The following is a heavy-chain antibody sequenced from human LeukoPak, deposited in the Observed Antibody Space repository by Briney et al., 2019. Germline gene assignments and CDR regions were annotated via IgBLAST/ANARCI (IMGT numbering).Heavy chain of an antibody. D-gene: IGHD3-3*01. V-gene: IGHV4-59*01. Sequence: SETLSLTCTVSGGSISSYYWSWIRQPPGKGLEWIGYIYYSGSTNYNPSLKSRVTISVGTSKNQFSLKLSSVTAGDTAVYYCAAASIWSGYYNYWGQGTLVTVSS. CDR2: IYYSGST. CDR1: GGSISSYY. CDR3: AAASIWSGYYNY. J-gene: IGHJ4*02.